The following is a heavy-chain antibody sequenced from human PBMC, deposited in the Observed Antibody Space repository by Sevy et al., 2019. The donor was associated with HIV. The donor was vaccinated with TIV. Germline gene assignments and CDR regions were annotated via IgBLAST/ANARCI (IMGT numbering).Heavy chain of an antibody. J-gene: IGHJ4*02. CDR1: GGSITSLY. CDR2: IYYNGHI. Sequence: KQSQTLSLTCTVSGGSITSLYWNWIRQPPGKELEWIANIYYNGHINYNPSLKSRVTLSLDTSKNQFSLRLSSVTAADTAMYYCAGENAWGRGYSWGQGTLVTVSS. V-gene: IGHV4-59*08. CDR3: AGENAWGRGYS. D-gene: IGHD1-26*01.